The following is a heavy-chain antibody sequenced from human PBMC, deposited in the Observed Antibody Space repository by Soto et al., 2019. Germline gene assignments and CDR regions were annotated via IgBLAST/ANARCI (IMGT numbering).Heavy chain of an antibody. Sequence: SETLSLTCTVSGGSISSGGYYWSWIRQHPGKGLEWIGYIYYSGSTYYNPSLKSRVTISVDTSKNQFSLKLSSVTAADTAVYYCARDPTAKPPPHFPVEPYGMDVWGQGTTVTVSS. CDR3: ARDPTAKPPPHFPVEPYGMDV. V-gene: IGHV4-31*03. J-gene: IGHJ6*02. CDR2: IYYSGST. D-gene: IGHD3-3*02. CDR1: GGSISSGGYY.